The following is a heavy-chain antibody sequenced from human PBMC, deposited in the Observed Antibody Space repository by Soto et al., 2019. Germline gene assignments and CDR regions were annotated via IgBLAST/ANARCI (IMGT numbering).Heavy chain of an antibody. CDR2: IIPIFGTA. Sequence: GASVKVSCKASGGTFSSYAISWVRQAPGQGLEWMGGIIPIFGTANYAQKFQGRVTITADESTSTAYMELSSLRSEDMAVYYCARKRITMVRGVIMGGMDVWGQGTTVTVSS. D-gene: IGHD3-10*01. V-gene: IGHV1-69*13. CDR1: GGTFSSYA. CDR3: ARKRITMVRGVIMGGMDV. J-gene: IGHJ6*02.